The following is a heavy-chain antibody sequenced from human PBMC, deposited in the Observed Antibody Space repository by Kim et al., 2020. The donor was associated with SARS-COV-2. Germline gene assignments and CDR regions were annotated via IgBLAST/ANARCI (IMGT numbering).Heavy chain of an antibody. D-gene: IGHD4-17*01. J-gene: IGHJ4*02. CDR3: AFRSTVTTTIDY. CDR1: GYTFNNYD. Sequence: ASVKVSCKASGYTFNNYDINWVRQATGQGLEWMGWMNPNSGNTGSAQKFQGRVTMTRNTSISTAYMELSSLKSEDTVIYYCAFRSTVTTTIDYWGQGTLV. V-gene: IGHV1-8*01. CDR2: MNPNSGNT.